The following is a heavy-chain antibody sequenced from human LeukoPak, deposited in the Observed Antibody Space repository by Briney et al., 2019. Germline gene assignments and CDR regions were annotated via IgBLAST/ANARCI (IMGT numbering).Heavy chain of an antibody. V-gene: IGHV1-18*01. CDR2: ISAYNGNT. Sequence: AASVKVSCKASSYTLTNYGISWVRQAPGQGLEWMGWISAYNGNTNYAQKLQGRVTMTTDTSTSTAYMELRSLRSDDTAVYYCARRRGHEYTFDYWGQGTLVTVSS. CDR1: SYTLTNYG. CDR3: ARRRGHEYTFDY. D-gene: IGHD6-6*01. J-gene: IGHJ4*02.